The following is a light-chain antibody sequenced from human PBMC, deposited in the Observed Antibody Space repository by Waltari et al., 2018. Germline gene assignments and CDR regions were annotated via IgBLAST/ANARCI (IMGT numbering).Light chain of an antibody. V-gene: IGKV1-5*03. CDR2: KAS. CDR3: QQYHSYPWT. CDR1: QSISSW. J-gene: IGKJ1*01. Sequence: DIQMTQSPSTLSASVGDRVTIACRASQSISSWLAWYQQKPGRVPKVLNQKASTLEGGVPSRFSGSGSGTEFTLTITSLQPDDFATYYCQQYHSYPWTFGQGTKVEIK.